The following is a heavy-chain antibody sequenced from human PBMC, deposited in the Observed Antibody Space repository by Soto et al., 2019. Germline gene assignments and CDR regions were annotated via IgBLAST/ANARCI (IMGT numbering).Heavy chain of an antibody. D-gene: IGHD1-1*01. CDR3: ATGSFTSTGGRIGYHYNAMDV. CDR2: IIPIFGPA. J-gene: IGHJ6*02. Sequence: SVKVSCKSSGGTFSSHSINWVRQAPGQGLEWMGGIIPIFGPANFAKNFQGRVTITADESTTTAYMELTSLTSEDTAVYYCATGSFTSTGGRIGYHYNAMDVWGQGTTVTVSS. V-gene: IGHV1-69*13. CDR1: GGTFSSHS.